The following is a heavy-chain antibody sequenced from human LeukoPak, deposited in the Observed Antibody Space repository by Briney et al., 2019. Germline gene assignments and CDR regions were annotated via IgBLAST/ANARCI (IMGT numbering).Heavy chain of an antibody. J-gene: IGHJ3*02. Sequence: GESLRISCKGSGYSFTSSWISWVRQMPGKGLEWMGRIDPSDSYSNYSPSFQGHVTISADKSISTAYLQWSSLKASDTAMYFCARAATDMVQAFDIWGQGTMVTVSS. CDR2: IDPSDSYS. CDR1: GYSFTSSW. D-gene: IGHD5-18*01. CDR3: ARAATDMVQAFDI. V-gene: IGHV5-10-1*01.